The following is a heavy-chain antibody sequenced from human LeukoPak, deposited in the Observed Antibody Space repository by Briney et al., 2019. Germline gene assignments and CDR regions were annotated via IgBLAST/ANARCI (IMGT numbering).Heavy chain of an antibody. CDR3: ASYYYDSNGYPKLDS. CDR2: INLRGGST. J-gene: IGHJ4*02. D-gene: IGHD3-22*01. Sequence: ASVKVSCTASGHTFTTYHMHWVRQAPGQGLEWMGIINLRGGSTSSAQKFQGRVTMTRDMSTSTVYMELSSLRSEDTAVYYCASYYYDSNGYPKLDSWGQGTLVTVSS. CDR1: GHTFTTYH. V-gene: IGHV1-46*01.